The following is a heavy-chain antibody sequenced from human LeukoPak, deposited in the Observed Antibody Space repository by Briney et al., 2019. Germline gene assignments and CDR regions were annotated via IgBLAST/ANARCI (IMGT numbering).Heavy chain of an antibody. J-gene: IGHJ4*02. CDR1: GFTFSSYA. CDR2: ISGSGGST. CDR3: AKDVDFWSGYYTFDY. V-gene: IGHV3-23*01. Sequence: EGSLRLSCAASGFTFSSYAMSWVRQAPGKGLEWVSAISGSGGSTYYADSVKGRFTISRDNSKNTLYLQMNSLRAEDTAVYYCAKDVDFWSGYYTFDYWGQGTLVTVSS. D-gene: IGHD3-3*01.